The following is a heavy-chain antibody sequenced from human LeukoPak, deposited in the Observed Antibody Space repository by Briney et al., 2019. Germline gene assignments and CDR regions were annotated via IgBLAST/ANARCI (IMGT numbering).Heavy chain of an antibody. J-gene: IGHJ6*02. Sequence: KASETLSLTCTVSGGSISSYYWSWIRQPPGKGLEWIGYIYYSGSTNYNPSLKSRVTISVDTSKNQFSLKLSSVTAAGTAVYYCAREGPGGMDVWGQGTTVTVSS. D-gene: IGHD3-10*01. V-gene: IGHV4-59*01. CDR3: AREGPGGMDV. CDR2: IYYSGST. CDR1: GGSISSYY.